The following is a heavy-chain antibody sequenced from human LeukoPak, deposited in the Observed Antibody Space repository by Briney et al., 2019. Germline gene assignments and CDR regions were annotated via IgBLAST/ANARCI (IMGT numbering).Heavy chain of an antibody. CDR3: AKVKYDSQRGAFDI. CDR1: GFTFSSYS. Sequence: GGSLRLSCAASGFTFSSYSMNWVRQAPGKGLEWVSSISSSSSYIYYADSVKGRFTISGDNSKNTLYLQMNSLRAEDTAVYYCAKVKYDSQRGAFDIWGQGTMVTVSS. CDR2: ISSSSSYI. D-gene: IGHD3-22*01. V-gene: IGHV3-21*01. J-gene: IGHJ3*02.